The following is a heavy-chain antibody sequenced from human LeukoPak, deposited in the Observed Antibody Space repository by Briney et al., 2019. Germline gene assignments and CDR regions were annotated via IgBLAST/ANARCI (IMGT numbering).Heavy chain of an antibody. CDR3: ARSNHFWSGFLDT. D-gene: IGHD3-3*02. CDR1: GGSFTDHY. Sequence: SETLSLTCTVSGGSFTDHYWSWIRQPPGQGLECVGYIDYSGSTSYSPSLKSRVTLSVDASKNQFSLKMTSVTAADTAVYYCARSNHFWSGFLDTWGQGTLVTVSS. CDR2: IDYSGST. J-gene: IGHJ4*02. V-gene: IGHV4-59*11.